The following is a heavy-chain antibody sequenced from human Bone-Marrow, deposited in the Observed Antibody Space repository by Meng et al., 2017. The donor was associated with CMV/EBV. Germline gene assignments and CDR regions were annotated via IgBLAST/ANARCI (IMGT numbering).Heavy chain of an antibody. Sequence: GESLKISCAASGFTFSGSTIHWVRQGSGKGLEWVGRIRSRTSNYATGYAASAKGRFTISRDNSKNTLYLQMNSLRAEDTAVYYCAKGPKITIFGVVIEGGMDVWGQGTTVTVSS. D-gene: IGHD3-3*01. J-gene: IGHJ6*02. CDR3: AKGPKITIFGVVIEGGMDV. CDR1: GFTFSGST. V-gene: IGHV3-73*01. CDR2: IRSRTSNYAT.